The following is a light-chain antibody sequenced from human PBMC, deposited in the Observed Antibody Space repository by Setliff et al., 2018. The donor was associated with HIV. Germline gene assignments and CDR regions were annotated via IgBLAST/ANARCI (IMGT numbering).Light chain of an antibody. CDR2: EVS. CDR3: SSYTSSSTQV. Sequence: QSALTQPASVSGSPGQSITISCTGTSSDVGGYNYVSWYQQHPGKAPKLMIYEVSNRPSGVSNRFSGSKSGNTASLTISGLQAEDEADYYCSSYTSSSTQVFGTGTQGHRP. CDR1: SSDVGGYNY. J-gene: IGLJ1*01. V-gene: IGLV2-14*01.